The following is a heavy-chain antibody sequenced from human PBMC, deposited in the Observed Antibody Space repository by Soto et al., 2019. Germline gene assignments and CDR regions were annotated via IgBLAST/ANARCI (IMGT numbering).Heavy chain of an antibody. V-gene: IGHV4-39*01. CDR3: ARNYYDGSGYFY. J-gene: IGHJ4*02. CDR2: GYNSGST. CDR1: GGSISSSSSY. D-gene: IGHD3-22*01. Sequence: PSETLSLTCPVSGGSISSSSSYWIWIRQPPGKGLEWIGSGYNSGSTHSNPSLKSRVTISVDTPKNQFSLKLSSVTGADTAVYYCARNYYDGSGYFYWGQGTLVTVSS.